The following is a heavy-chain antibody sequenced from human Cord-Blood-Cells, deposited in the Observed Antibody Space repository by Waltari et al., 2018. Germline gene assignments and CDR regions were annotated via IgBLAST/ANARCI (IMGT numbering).Heavy chain of an antibody. D-gene: IGHD2-8*01. CDR2: ISAYNGNT. CDR1: GYTFTSYG. CDR3: ARAPPYCTNGVCYDAFDI. J-gene: IGHJ3*02. V-gene: IGHV1-18*01. Sequence: QVQLVQSGAKVKKPGASVKVSCKASGYTFTSYGITWVRQAPGQGLEWMGWISAYNGNTNYAQKLQGRVTMTTDTSTSTAYMELRSLRSDDTAVYYCARAPPYCTNGVCYDAFDIWGQGTMVTVSS.